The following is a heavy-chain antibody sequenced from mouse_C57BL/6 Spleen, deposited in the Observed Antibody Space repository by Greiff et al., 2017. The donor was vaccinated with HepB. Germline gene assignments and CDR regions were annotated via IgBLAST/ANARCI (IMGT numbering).Heavy chain of an antibody. D-gene: IGHD1-1*01. CDR1: GYTFTSYW. Sequence: QVQLQQPGAELVRPGTSVKLSCKASGYTFTSYWMHWVKQRPGQGLEWIGVIDPSDSYTNYNQKFKGKATLTVDTSSSTADMQLSSLTSEDSAVYYCARSLDTTVSFDYWGQGTTLTVSS. V-gene: IGHV1-59*01. CDR2: IDPSDSYT. J-gene: IGHJ2*01. CDR3: ARSLDTTVSFDY.